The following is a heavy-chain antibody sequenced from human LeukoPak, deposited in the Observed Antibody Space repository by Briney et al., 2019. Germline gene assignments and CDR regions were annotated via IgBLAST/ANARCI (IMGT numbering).Heavy chain of an antibody. CDR3: ARDHGTTGGMDV. J-gene: IGHJ6*02. V-gene: IGHV4-59*12. CDR1: GGSISSYY. Sequence: SETLSLTCTVSGGSISSYYWSWIRQPPGKGLEWIGYIYYSGSTNYNPSLKSRVTISVDTSKNQFSLKLSSVTAADTAVYYCARDHGTTGGMDVWGQGTTVTVSS. CDR2: IYYSGST. D-gene: IGHD4-11*01.